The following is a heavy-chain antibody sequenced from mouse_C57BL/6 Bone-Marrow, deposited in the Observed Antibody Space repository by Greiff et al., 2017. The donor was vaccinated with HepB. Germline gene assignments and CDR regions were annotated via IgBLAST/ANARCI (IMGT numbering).Heavy chain of an antibody. V-gene: IGHV1-69*01. D-gene: IGHD2-3*01. CDR2: IDPSDSYT. CDR1: GYTFTSYW. CDR3: ARGGSMMVRRVYWYFDV. J-gene: IGHJ1*03. Sequence: QVQLQQPGAELVMPGASVKLSCKASGYTFTSYWMHWVKQRPGQGLEWIGEIDPSDSYTNYNQKFKGKSTLTVDKSSSTAYMQLSSLTSEDSAVYYCARGGSMMVRRVYWYFDVWGTGTTVTVSS.